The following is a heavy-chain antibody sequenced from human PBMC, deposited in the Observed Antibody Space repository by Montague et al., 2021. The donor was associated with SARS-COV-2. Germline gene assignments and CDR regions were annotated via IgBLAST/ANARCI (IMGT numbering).Heavy chain of an antibody. Sequence: SETLSLTCTVSGDSINSDTAFRGWVRQSPGKGLEWIGSMVYSGRNFYNGPLRSRLTISVDTSKNQFSLELRAVTAADTGLYYCARHDHTDFGNPNWFDPWGQGTLVTVSS. D-gene: IGHD5-18*01. J-gene: IGHJ5*02. CDR3: ARHDHTDFGNPNWFDP. V-gene: IGHV4-39*01. CDR1: GDSINSDTAF. CDR2: MVYSGRN.